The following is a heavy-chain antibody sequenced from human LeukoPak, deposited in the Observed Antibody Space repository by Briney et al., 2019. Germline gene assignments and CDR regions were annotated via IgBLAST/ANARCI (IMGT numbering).Heavy chain of an antibody. CDR2: ISWDGGST. CDR1: GFTFDDYT. J-gene: IGHJ5*02. Sequence: GGSLRLSCAASGFTFDDYTMHWVRQAPGKGLEWVSLISWDGGSTYYADSVKGRFTISRDNSKNSLYLQMNSLRTEDTALYYCAKDIGRYCSSTSRSTYWFDPWGQGTLVTVSS. V-gene: IGHV3-43*01. D-gene: IGHD2-2*01. CDR3: AKDIGRYCSSTSRSTYWFDP.